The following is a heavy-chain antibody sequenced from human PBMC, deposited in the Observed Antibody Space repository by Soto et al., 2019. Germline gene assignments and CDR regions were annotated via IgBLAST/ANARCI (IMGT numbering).Heavy chain of an antibody. CDR1: GYSFTSYW. V-gene: IGHV5-51*01. D-gene: IGHD3-10*01. Sequence: GESLKISCKGSGYSFTSYWIGWVRQMPGKGLEWMGIIYPGDSDTRYSPSFQGQVTISADKSIGTAYLQWSSLKASDTAMYYCARLHYYGSGSYYPSGDFDYWGQGTLVTVSS. CDR3: ARLHYYGSGSYYPSGDFDY. CDR2: IYPGDSDT. J-gene: IGHJ4*02.